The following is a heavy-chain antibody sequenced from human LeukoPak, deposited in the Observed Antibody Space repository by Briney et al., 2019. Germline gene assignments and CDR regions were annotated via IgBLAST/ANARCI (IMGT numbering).Heavy chain of an antibody. D-gene: IGHD3-9*01. J-gene: IGHJ4*02. CDR1: GFTFSSSE. Sequence: GGSLRPSCAASGFTFSSSEMNWVSQAPGKGLGWDSYISSSGTTQYYAASVTGRFTITRDNAKHSLSLQLSSLRAEDTAVYYCARGHYDILTASYKWTPDYWGQGILVTVSS. V-gene: IGHV3-48*03. CDR2: ISSSGTTQ. CDR3: ARGHYDILTASYKWTPDY.